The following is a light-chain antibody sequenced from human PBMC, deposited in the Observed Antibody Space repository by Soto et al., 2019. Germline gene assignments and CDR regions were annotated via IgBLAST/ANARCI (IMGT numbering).Light chain of an antibody. CDR1: NMGSKS. Sequence: SYDLPKASSVMVPLERTVRSSWVVNNMGSKSVHWYQQKPGQDPVLVVYDDSDRPSGIPERFSGSNSGNTATLTISRVEAGDEADYYCQVWDSSSDHPVVFGTGT. CDR3: QVWDSSSDHPVV. V-gene: IGLV3-21*02. CDR2: DDS. J-gene: IGLJ1*01.